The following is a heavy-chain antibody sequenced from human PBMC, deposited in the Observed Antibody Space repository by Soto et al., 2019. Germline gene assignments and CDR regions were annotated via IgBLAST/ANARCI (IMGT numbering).Heavy chain of an antibody. CDR3: ASQSSTIFPGHDAFDI. D-gene: IGHD3-3*01. V-gene: IGHV5-51*01. CDR1: GYSFTSYW. J-gene: IGHJ3*02. CDR2: IYPGDSDT. Sequence: PGEPLKISCKGSGYSFTSYWIGWVRQMPGKGLEWMGIIYPGDSDTRYSPSFQGQVTISADKSISTAYLQRSSLKASDTAMYYCASQSSTIFPGHDAFDIWGQGTMVNVPS.